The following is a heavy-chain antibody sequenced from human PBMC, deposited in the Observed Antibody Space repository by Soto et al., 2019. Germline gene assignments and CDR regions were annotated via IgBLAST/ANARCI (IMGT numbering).Heavy chain of an antibody. D-gene: IGHD1-26*01. CDR1: GFTFSPYE. Sequence: TGGSLRLSCSASGFTFSPYEMNWVRQAPGKGLEWISYISSSANTIYYADSVKGRFTISRDNAKNSLYLQMNSLRAEDTAVYYCARNTGSYYAYWGQGTLVTVSS. CDR2: ISSSANTI. CDR3: ARNTGSYYAY. V-gene: IGHV3-48*03. J-gene: IGHJ4*02.